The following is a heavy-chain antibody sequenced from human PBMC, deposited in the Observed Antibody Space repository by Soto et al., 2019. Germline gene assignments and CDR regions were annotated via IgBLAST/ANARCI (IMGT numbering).Heavy chain of an antibody. CDR1: GYTFTSYG. J-gene: IGHJ4*01. V-gene: IGHV1-18*04. D-gene: IGHD3-16*01. CDR2: ISAYNGNT. CDR3: ARSKMITFGGADY. Sequence: ASVKVSCNASGYTFTSYGISWLRPAPGQGLEWMGGISAYNGNTNYAQKRQGRVTMSTETSTSTAYMEVRSLRSDDTAVYYCARSKMITFGGADYWG.